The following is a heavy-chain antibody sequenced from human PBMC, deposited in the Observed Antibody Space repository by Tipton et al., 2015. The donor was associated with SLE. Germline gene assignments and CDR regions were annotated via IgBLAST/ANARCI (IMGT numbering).Heavy chain of an antibody. CDR2: ISSSSSYI. Sequence: SLRLSCAASGFTFSSYSMNWVRQAPGKGLEWVSSISSSSSYIYYADSVKGRFTISRDNAKNSLYLQMNSLRAADTAVYYCARDILWFGELDAFDIWGQGTMVTVSS. D-gene: IGHD3-10*01. CDR3: ARDILWFGELDAFDI. V-gene: IGHV3-21*01. J-gene: IGHJ3*02. CDR1: GFTFSSYS.